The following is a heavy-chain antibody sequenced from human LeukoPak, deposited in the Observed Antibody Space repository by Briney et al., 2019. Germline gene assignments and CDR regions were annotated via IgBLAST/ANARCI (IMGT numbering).Heavy chain of an antibody. J-gene: IGHJ4*02. Sequence: GGSLRLSCAASGLTFSSFAMSWVRQAPGKGLEWVSAISASGGTTYSADSVRGRFTIPRDNSKNTLYLQVNSLRVEDTAVYYCAKDRDGGTNTRAKGFDYWGQGTLVTVSS. CDR2: ISASGGTT. CDR3: AKDRDGGTNTRAKGFDY. CDR1: GLTFSSFA. D-gene: IGHD1-7*01. V-gene: IGHV3-23*01.